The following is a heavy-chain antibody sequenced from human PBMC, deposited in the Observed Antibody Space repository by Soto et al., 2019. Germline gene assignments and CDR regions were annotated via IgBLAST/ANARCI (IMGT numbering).Heavy chain of an antibody. D-gene: IGHD2-15*01. CDR2: IIPIFGTA. CDR3: ARDRYCSGGSCPDDAFDI. J-gene: IGHJ3*02. V-gene: IGHV1-69*01. CDR1: VGTFSSYA. Sequence: QVQLVQSGAEVKKPGSSVKVSCKASVGTFSSYAISWVRQAPGQGLEWMGGIIPIFGTANYAQKFQGRVTITADESTSTAYMELSSLRSEDTAVYYCARDRYCSGGSCPDDAFDIWGQGTMVTVSS.